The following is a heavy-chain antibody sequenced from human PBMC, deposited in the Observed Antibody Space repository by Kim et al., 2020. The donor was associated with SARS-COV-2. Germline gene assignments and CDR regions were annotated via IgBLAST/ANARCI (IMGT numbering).Heavy chain of an antibody. CDR1: GFTFSSYA. Sequence: GGSLRLSCAASGFTFSSYAMSWVRQAPGKGLEWVSVIYSGGSSTYYADSVKGRFTISRDNSKNTLYLQMNSLRAEDTAVYYCAKIPYSGYDQVPTDYYYYGMDVWGQGTTVTVSS. D-gene: IGHD5-12*01. V-gene: IGHV3-23*03. CDR3: AKIPYSGYDQVPTDYYYYGMDV. J-gene: IGHJ6*02. CDR2: IYSGGSST.